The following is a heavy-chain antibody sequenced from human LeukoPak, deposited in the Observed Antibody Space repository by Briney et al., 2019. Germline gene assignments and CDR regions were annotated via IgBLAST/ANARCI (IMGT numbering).Heavy chain of an antibody. V-gene: IGHV4-34*01. CDR2: INHSGST. D-gene: IGHD3-16*02. CDR1: GGSFSGYY. Sequence: PSETLSLTCAVYGGSFSGYYWSWIRQPPGKGLEWIGEINHSGSTNYNPSLKSRVTMSVDTSKNQFSLKLSSVTAADTAVYYCARSNYVWGSYRPRQSDAFDIWGQGTKITVSS. J-gene: IGHJ3*02. CDR3: ARSNYVWGSYRPRQSDAFDI.